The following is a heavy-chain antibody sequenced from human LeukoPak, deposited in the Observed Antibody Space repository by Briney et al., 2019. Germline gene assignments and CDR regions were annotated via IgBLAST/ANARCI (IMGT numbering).Heavy chain of an antibody. Sequence: ASVKVSCKASGHTFTSYYMHWVRQAPGQGLEWMGIINPSGGSTSYAQKFQGRVTMTRDTSTSTVYMELSSLRSEDTAVYYCARDLPEILWFGESFGAFDIWGQGTMVTVSS. CDR3: ARDLPEILWFGESFGAFDI. CDR2: INPSGGST. D-gene: IGHD3-10*01. J-gene: IGHJ3*02. CDR1: GHTFTSYY. V-gene: IGHV1-46*01.